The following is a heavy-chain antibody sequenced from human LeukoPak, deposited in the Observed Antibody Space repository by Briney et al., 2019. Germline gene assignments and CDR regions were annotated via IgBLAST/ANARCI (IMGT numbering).Heavy chain of an antibody. V-gene: IGHV3-48*01. Sequence: GGSLRLSCAASGFTFSNSWMSWVRQAPGKGLEWVSYISSSSSTIYYADSVKGRFTISRDNAKNSLYLQMNSLRAEDTAVYYCARGEVLEWVLGLCDYWGQGTLVTVSS. CDR3: ARGEVLEWVLGLCDY. J-gene: IGHJ4*02. D-gene: IGHD3-3*01. CDR2: ISSSSSTI. CDR1: GFTFSNSW.